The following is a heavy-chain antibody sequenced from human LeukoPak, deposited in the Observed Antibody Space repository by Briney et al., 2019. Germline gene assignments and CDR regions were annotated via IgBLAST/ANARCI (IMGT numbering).Heavy chain of an antibody. J-gene: IGHJ4*02. CDR2: IRYDGSNK. CDR3: AKDRVPGYSSSWSPY. CDR1: GFTFSSYG. D-gene: IGHD6-13*01. Sequence: PGGSLRLSCAASGFTFSSYGMHWVRQAPGKGLEWVAFIRYDGSNKYYADSVKGRFTISRDNSKNTLYLQMNSLRAEHTAVYYCAKDRVPGYSSSWSPYWGQGTLVTVSS. V-gene: IGHV3-30*02.